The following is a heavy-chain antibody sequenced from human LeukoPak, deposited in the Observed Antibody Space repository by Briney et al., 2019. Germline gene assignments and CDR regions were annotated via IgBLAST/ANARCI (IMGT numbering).Heavy chain of an antibody. CDR1: GGTFSSYA. D-gene: IGHD2-2*01. V-gene: IGHV1-69*13. Sequence: SVKVSCKASGGTFSSYAISWVRQAPGQGLEWMGGIIPIFGTANYAQKFQGRVTITADESTSTAYMELSSLRSEDTAVYYCARTVVVPAARGFYHYYYMDVWGKGTTVTISS. J-gene: IGHJ6*03. CDR2: IIPIFGTA. CDR3: ARTVVVPAARGFYHYYYMDV.